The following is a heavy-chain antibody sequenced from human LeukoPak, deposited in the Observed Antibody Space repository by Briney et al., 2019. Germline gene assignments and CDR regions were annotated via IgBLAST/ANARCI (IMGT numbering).Heavy chain of an antibody. Sequence: SETLSLTCTVSGGSISSYYWSWIRQPAGKGLEWIGRTHTSGSTNYSPSLKSRVTISLATSKNQFSLKLSSVTAADTAVYYCARSSGYYYGLDYWGQGTLVTVSS. J-gene: IGHJ4*02. D-gene: IGHD3-22*01. CDR2: THTSGST. CDR1: GGSISSYY. CDR3: ARSSGYYYGLDY. V-gene: IGHV4-4*07.